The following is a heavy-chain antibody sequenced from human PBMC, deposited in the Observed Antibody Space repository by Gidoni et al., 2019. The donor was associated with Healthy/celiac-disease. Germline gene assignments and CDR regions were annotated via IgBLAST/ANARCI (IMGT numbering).Heavy chain of an antibody. D-gene: IGHD4-17*01. J-gene: IGHJ6*03. V-gene: IGHV3-48*01. CDR3: ARVGYGDYVNYYYYMDV. CDR1: GFTFSSYS. CDR2: ISSSSSTI. Sequence: EVQLVESGGGLVQPGGSLRLSCAASGFTFSSYSMNWVRQAPGKGLEWVSYISSSSSTIYYADSVKGRFTISRDNAKNSLYLQMNSLRAEDTAVYYCARVGYGDYVNYYYYMDVWGKGTTVTVSS.